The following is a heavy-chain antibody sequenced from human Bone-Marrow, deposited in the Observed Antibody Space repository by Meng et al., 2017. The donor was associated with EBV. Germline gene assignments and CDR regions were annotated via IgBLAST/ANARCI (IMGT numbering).Heavy chain of an antibody. J-gene: IGHJ4*02. V-gene: IGHV4-34*01. D-gene: IGHD3-22*01. CDR2: INHSGST. CDR1: GGSFSGYY. CDR3: ASRHYYDSSGYYGFDY. Sequence: QVQLQQWGAGLLKPSGTLSLTCAVYGGSFSGYYWSWIRQPPGKGLEWIGEINHSGSTNYNPSLKSRVTISVDTSKNQFSLKLSSVTAADTAVYYCASRHYYDSSGYYGFDYWGQGTLVTVSS.